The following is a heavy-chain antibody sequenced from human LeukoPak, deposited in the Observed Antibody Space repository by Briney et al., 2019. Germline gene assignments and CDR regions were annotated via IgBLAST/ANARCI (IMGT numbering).Heavy chain of an antibody. CDR3: AIIVGVRY. Sequence: PGGSLRLSCAASGVTFSSYIMNWVRQAPGKGLEWVSSISSSSSYIYYADSVKGRFTISRDNAKNSLYLQMNSLRAEDTAVYYCAIIVGVRYWGQGTLVTVSS. J-gene: IGHJ4*02. D-gene: IGHD1-26*01. CDR2: ISSSSSYI. CDR1: GVTFSSYI. V-gene: IGHV3-21*01.